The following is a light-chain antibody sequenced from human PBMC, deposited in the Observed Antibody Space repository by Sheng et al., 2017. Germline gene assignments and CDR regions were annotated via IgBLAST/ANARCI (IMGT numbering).Light chain of an antibody. J-gene: IGKJ2*01. CDR1: QDISKD. Sequence: DIRMTQSPSSLSASVGDRVTITCQATQDISKDLNWYQQKPGKAPKLLIYGASNLETGVPSRFSGSRSGTEFTFTISSLQPEDIATYYCQQYDNLPYTFGQGTKLEIK. CDR2: GAS. CDR3: QQYDNLPYT. V-gene: IGKV1-33*01.